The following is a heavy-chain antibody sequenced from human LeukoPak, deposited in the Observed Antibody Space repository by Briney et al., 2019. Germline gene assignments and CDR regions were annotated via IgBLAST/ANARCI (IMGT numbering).Heavy chain of an antibody. CDR1: GYTFTSYG. D-gene: IGHD2-2*01. J-gene: IGHJ3*02. CDR3: AIDYCSSTSCYDAFDI. CDR2: ISAYNGNT. Sequence: ASVKVSCKASGYTFTSYGISWVRQAPGQGLEWMGWISAYNGNTNYAQKLQGRVTMTTDTSTSTAYMELRSLRSGDTTVYYCAIDYCSSTSCYDAFDIWGQGTMVTVSS. V-gene: IGHV1-18*01.